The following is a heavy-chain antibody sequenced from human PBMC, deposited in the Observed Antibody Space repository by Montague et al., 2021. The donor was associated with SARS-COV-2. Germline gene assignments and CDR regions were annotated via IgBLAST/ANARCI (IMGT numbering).Heavy chain of an antibody. V-gene: IGHV3-30-3*01. CDR3: ARAAQKQYVLLWFGELLHDAFDI. D-gene: IGHD3-10*01. CDR1: GFTFSRYA. CDR2: LSYDGRNK. Sequence: SLRLSCEASGFTFSRYAMHLVRQAPGKGLEWVAVLSYDGRNKYYADSXKGRFPISRDNSKNTLYLQMHSLRAEDTAVYYCARAAQKQYVLLWFGELLHDAFDIWGQGTMVTVSS. J-gene: IGHJ3*02.